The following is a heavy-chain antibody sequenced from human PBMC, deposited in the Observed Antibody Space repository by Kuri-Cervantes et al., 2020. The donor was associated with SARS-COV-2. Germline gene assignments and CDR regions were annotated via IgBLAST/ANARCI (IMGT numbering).Heavy chain of an antibody. J-gene: IGHJ4*02. Sequence: GESLKISCAASEFTFSSYGMHWVRQAPGKGLEWVAVIWSDGTNKYYADSAKGRFTISRDNSKNTLYLHMKSLRSEDTAIYYCAKDRVGVQDFWGQGTLVTVSS. CDR3: AKDRVGVQDF. D-gene: IGHD2-21*01. CDR1: EFTFSSYG. V-gene: IGHV3-30*02. CDR2: IWSDGTNK.